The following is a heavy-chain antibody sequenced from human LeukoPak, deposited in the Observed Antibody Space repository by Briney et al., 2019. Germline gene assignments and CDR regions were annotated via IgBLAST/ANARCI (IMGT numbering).Heavy chain of an antibody. CDR2: ISAYNGNT. CDR1: GYTFTSYG. Sequence: GASVKVSCKASGYTFTSYGISWVRQAPGQGLEWMGWISAYNGNTNYAQKFQGRVTITRNTSISTAYMELSSLRSEDTAVYYCARGRRGSPWYWGQGTLVTVSS. CDR3: ARGRRGSPWY. D-gene: IGHD1-26*01. J-gene: IGHJ4*02. V-gene: IGHV1-18*01.